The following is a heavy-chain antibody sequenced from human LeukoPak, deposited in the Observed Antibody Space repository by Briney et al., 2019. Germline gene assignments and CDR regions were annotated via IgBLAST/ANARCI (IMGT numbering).Heavy chain of an antibody. J-gene: IGHJ4*02. D-gene: IGHD3-3*01. Sequence: GGSLSLSCAASGFTFSSYVMNWVRQAPGRGLEWVSSIGSSSSYIYYADSMKGRFTISRDNAKKSLYLQMNSLRAEDTAVYYCARVLAYYDFWSGYSDYWGQGTLVTVSS. V-gene: IGHV3-21*01. CDR1: GFTFSSYV. CDR3: ARVLAYYDFWSGYSDY. CDR2: IGSSSSYI.